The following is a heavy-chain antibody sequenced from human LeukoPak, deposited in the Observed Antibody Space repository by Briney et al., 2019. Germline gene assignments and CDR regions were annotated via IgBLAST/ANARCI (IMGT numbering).Heavy chain of an antibody. V-gene: IGHV1-18*01. J-gene: IGHJ6*02. D-gene: IGHD3-9*01. CDR1: GYTFTSYG. Sequence: ASVKVSCKASGYTFTSYGSSWVRQAPGQGLEWMGWISAYNGNTNYAQKLQGRVTMTTDTSTSTAYMELRSLRSDDTAVYYCARDSTSDILTGRYYYYGMDVLGQGTTVTVSS. CDR2: ISAYNGNT. CDR3: ARDSTSDILTGRYYYYGMDV.